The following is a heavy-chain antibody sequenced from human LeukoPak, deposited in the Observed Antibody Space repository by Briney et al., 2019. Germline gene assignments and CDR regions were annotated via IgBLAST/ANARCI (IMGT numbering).Heavy chain of an antibody. V-gene: IGHV3-7*01. CDR1: GFTFSSYW. CDR2: IKQDGSEK. J-gene: IGHJ4*02. Sequence: GGSLRLSCAASGFTFSSYWMSWVRQAPGKGLEWVANIKQDGSEKYYVDSVKGRFTISRDNAKNSLYLQMNSLRAEDTAVYYCARDGGILDYYGSGSYYNVFDYWGQGTLVTVSS. CDR3: ARDGGILDYYGSGSYYNVFDY. D-gene: IGHD3-10*01.